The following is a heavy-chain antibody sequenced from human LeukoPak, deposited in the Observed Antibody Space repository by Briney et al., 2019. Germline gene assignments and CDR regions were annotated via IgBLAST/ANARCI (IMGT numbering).Heavy chain of an antibody. CDR3: ARDVYCSGGSCSDV. CDR1: GGTFSSYA. CDR2: IIPIFGTA. Sequence: VASVKVSCKASGGTFSSYAISWVRRAPGQGLEWMGGIIPIFGTANYAQKFQGRVTITADESTSTAYMEPSSLRSEDTAVYYCARDVYCSGGSCSDVWGKGTTVTVSS. V-gene: IGHV1-69*13. J-gene: IGHJ6*04. D-gene: IGHD2-15*01.